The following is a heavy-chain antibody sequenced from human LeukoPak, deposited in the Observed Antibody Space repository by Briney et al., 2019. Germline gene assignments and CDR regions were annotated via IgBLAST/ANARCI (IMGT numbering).Heavy chain of an antibody. J-gene: IGHJ4*02. D-gene: IGHD3-10*01. CDR2: ISNSGSTI. CDR3: ARSGISVRFGELLAYYFDY. Sequence: GGSLRLSCAASGLTFSSYEVNWVRQAPGKGLEWVSYISNSGSTIYYADSVKGRFTISRDNATNSLYLQMNSLRDEDTAVYDFARSGISVRFGELLAYYFDYWGQGTLVTVSS. V-gene: IGHV3-48*03. CDR1: GLTFSSYE.